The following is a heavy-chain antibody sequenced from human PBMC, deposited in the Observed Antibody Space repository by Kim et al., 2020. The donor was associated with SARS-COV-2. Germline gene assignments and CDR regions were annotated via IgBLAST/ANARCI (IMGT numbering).Heavy chain of an antibody. V-gene: IGHV4-4*07. CDR3: SRDSHGYYDILTVYPPPNAFD. CDR2: IYTT. CDR1: GGSISSYY. D-gene: IGHD3-9*01. Sequence: SETLSLTCTVSGGSISSYYWSWIRQPAGKGLEWIGRIYTTNYNPSLKSRVTMSVDTSKNQFSLKLSSVTAADTAVYYCSRDSHGYYDILTVYPPPNAFD. J-gene: IGHJ3*02.